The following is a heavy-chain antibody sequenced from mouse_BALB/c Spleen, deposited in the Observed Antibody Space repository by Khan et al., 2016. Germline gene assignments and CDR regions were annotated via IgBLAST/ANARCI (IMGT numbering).Heavy chain of an antibody. D-gene: IGHD2-14*01. CDR1: GFTFNTYA. CDR3: GRQRYDFDY. J-gene: IGHJ2*01. CDR2: IRSKSNNYAT. V-gene: IGHV10-1*02. Sequence: EMQLVESGGGLVQPKGSLKLSCAASGFTFNTYAMNWVRQAPGKGLEWVARIRSKSNNYATYYADSVNDRLTISRDASQSMLYLQMNNLKTEDTAMDYCGRQRYDFDYWGQGTTLTVSS.